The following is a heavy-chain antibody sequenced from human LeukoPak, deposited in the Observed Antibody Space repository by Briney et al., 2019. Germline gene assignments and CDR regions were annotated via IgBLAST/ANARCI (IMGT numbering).Heavy chain of an antibody. CDR1: GFTFSSYS. CDR2: ISSSSSYI. Sequence: GGSLRLSCAASGFTFSSYSMNWVRQAPGKGLEWVSSISSSSSYIYYADSVKGRFTISRDNAKNSLYLQMNSLRAEDTAVYYCARDRGHYYGSGSYPDYWGQGTLVTVSS. V-gene: IGHV3-21*01. CDR3: ARDRGHYYGSGSYPDY. D-gene: IGHD3-10*01. J-gene: IGHJ4*02.